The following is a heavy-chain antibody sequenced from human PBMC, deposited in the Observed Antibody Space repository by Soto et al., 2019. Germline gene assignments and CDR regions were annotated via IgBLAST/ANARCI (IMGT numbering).Heavy chain of an antibody. CDR3: ARDREERGYNGYDSDYYGMDV. D-gene: IGHD5-12*01. Sequence: ASVKVSCKASGYTFTSYGISWVRQAPGQGLEWMGWISAYNGNTNYAQKLQGRVTMTTDTSTSTAYMELRSLRSDDTAVYYCARDREERGYNGYDSDYYGMDVWGQGTTVSVSS. J-gene: IGHJ6*02. CDR2: ISAYNGNT. CDR1: GYTFTSYG. V-gene: IGHV1-18*01.